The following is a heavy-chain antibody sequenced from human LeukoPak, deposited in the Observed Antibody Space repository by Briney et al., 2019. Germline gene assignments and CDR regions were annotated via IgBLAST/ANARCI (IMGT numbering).Heavy chain of an antibody. J-gene: IGHJ4*02. V-gene: IGHV3-23*01. D-gene: IGHD3-10*01. Sequence: PGGSLRLSCAASGFTFSSYAMSWVRQAPGQGLEWVSAISGSGGSTYYADSVKGRFTISRDNSKNTLYLQMNSLRAEDTAVYYCAKVGGSGSYYLMGYWGQGTLVTVSS. CDR3: AKVGGSGSYYLMGY. CDR1: GFTFSSYA. CDR2: ISGSGGST.